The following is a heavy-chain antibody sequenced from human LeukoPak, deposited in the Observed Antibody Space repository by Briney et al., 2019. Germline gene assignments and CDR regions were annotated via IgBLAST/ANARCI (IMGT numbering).Heavy chain of an antibody. Sequence: GGSLRLSCAASGFTFSSYGMHWVRQAPGKGLEWVAVIWYDGSNKYYADSVKGRFTISRDNSKNTLYLQMNSLRAEDTAVYYCARDSSGPPVYWFDPWGQGTLVTVSS. V-gene: IGHV3-33*01. J-gene: IGHJ5*02. CDR2: IWYDGSNK. CDR3: ARDSSGPPVYWFDP. D-gene: IGHD3-10*01. CDR1: GFTFSSYG.